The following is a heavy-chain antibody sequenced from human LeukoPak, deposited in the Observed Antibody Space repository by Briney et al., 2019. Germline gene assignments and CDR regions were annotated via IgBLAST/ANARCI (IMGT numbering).Heavy chain of an antibody. D-gene: IGHD6-13*01. CDR2: GSGGRT. CDR3: AKAWARIAAAGTSDY. V-gene: IGHV3-23*01. J-gene: IGHJ4*02. Sequence: GSGGRTYYADSVKGRFTISRDNSKNTLYLQMNSLRAEDTAVYYCAKAWARIAAAGTSDYWGQGTLVTVSS.